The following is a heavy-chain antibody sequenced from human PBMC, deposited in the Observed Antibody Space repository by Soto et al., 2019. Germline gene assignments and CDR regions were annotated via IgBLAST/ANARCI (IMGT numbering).Heavy chain of an antibody. CDR3: ARGFSGVVGFFFGMDV. CDR2: IIPVFDLI. Sequence: QLVQSRAEVKKPGSSVRVSCKASGGIFNNYSVNWVRQAPGQGLEWMGGIIPVFDLIKYELKFQDRLAISADKSTNTAYMDLSSLRSEDTAVYYCARGFSGVVGFFFGMDVWGQGTTVIVSS. CDR1: GGIFNNYS. V-gene: IGHV1-69*17. D-gene: IGHD3-3*01. J-gene: IGHJ6*02.